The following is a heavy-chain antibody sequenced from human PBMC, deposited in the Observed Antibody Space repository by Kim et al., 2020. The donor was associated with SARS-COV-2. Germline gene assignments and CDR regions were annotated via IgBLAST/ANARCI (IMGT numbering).Heavy chain of an antibody. CDR3: AKDGEESTGAYYYDSSGYYTKRYYYYGMDV. D-gene: IGHD3-22*01. J-gene: IGHJ6*02. CDR2: IWYDGSNK. CDR1: GFTFSSYG. Sequence: GGSLRLSCAASGFTFSSYGMHWVRQAPGKGLEWVAVIWYDGSNKYYADSVKGRFTISRDNSKNTLYLQMNSLRAEDTAVYYCAKDGEESTGAYYYDSSGYYTKRYYYYGMDVWGQGTTVTVSS. V-gene: IGHV3-33*06.